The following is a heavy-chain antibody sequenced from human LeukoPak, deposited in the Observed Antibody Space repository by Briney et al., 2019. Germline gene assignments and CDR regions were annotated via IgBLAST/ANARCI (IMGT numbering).Heavy chain of an antibody. V-gene: IGHV3-48*04. J-gene: IGHJ4*02. D-gene: IGHD1-26*01. Sequence: PGGSLRLSCAASGFTFSSYSMNWVRQAPGKGLEWVSYISSSSSTIYYADSVKGRFTISRDNAKNSLYLQMNSLRAEDTAVYYCARDLGGSYYHGPDYWGQGTLVTVSS. CDR2: ISSSSSTI. CDR1: GFTFSSYS. CDR3: ARDLGGSYYHGPDY.